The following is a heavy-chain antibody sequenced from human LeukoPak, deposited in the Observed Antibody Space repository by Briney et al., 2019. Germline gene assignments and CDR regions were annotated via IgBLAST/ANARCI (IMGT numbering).Heavy chain of an antibody. J-gene: IGHJ3*02. Sequence: GSSVKVSCKASGGTFSSYAISWVRQAPGQGLEWMGGIIPIFGTANYAQKFQGRVTITTDESTSTAYMELSSLRSEDKAVYYCARAQRIAAAGGSAFDIWGQGTMVTVSS. CDR1: GGTFSSYA. D-gene: IGHD6-13*01. CDR2: IIPIFGTA. CDR3: ARAQRIAAAGGSAFDI. V-gene: IGHV1-69*05.